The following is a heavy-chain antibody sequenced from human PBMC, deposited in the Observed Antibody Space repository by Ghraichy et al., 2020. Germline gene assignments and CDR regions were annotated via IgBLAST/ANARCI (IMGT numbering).Heavy chain of an antibody. CDR2: TYYRSKWYN. J-gene: IGHJ4*02. V-gene: IGHV6-1*01. CDR3: ASEPYSYGSWCFDF. CDR1: GDSVSSNSAT. D-gene: IGHD3-10*01. Sequence: SQTLSLTCAISGDSVSSNSATWNWIRQSPSRGLEWLGRTYYRSKWYNDYAVSVKSRITFNPDTSKNQFSLPLNSVTPADSAIYYCASEPYSYGSWCFDFWGQGTLVTVSS.